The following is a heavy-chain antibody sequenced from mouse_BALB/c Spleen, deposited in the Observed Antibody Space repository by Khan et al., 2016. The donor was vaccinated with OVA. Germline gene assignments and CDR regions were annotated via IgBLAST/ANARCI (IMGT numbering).Heavy chain of an antibody. V-gene: IGHV5-17*02. CDR1: GFTFSSFG. CDR3: ARARYDNSMDY. D-gene: IGHD2-14*01. J-gene: IGHJ4*01. Sequence: EVELVESGGGLVQPGGSRKLSCAASGFTFSSFGMHWVRQAPEKGLEWVAYISGGSSNIYYADTVKGRFTISRDNPKNTLLLQMTSLRYEDTAMYCCARARYDNSMDYWGQGTSVTVAS. CDR2: ISGGSSNI.